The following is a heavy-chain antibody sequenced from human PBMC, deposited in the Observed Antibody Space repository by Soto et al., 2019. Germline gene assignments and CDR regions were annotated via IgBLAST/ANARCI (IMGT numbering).Heavy chain of an antibody. D-gene: IGHD3-10*01. CDR2: IWYDGSYT. V-gene: IGHV3-33*03. CDR1: GFTFSSSG. J-gene: IGHJ6*03. CDR3: ASGRGNYFYYMDV. Sequence: VGSLRLSCAASGFTFSSSGMHWVRQAPGKGLEWVAVIWYDGSYTYYADSVKGRFTISRDNSKNTLYLQMNSLRVEDTAVYYCASGRGNYFYYMDVWGKGTTVTVSS.